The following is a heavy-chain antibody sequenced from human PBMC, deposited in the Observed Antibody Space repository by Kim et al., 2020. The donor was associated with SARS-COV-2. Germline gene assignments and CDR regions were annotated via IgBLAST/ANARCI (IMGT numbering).Heavy chain of an antibody. V-gene: IGHV4-34*01. CDR3: ARGLYSSGWYSSYYYYGMDV. CDR2: INHSGST. Sequence: SETLSLTCAVYGGSFSGYYWSWIRQPPGKGLEWIGEINHSGSTNYNPSLKSRVTISVDTSKNQFSLKLSSVTAVDTAVYYCARGLYSSGWYSSYYYYGMDVWGQGTTVTVSS. D-gene: IGHD6-19*01. CDR1: GGSFSGYY. J-gene: IGHJ6*02.